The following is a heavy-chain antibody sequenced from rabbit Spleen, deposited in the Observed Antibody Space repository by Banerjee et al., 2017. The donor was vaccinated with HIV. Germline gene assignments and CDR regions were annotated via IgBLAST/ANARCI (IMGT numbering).Heavy chain of an antibody. J-gene: IGHJ4*01. CDR2: INIVTGKS. V-gene: IGHV1S45*01. Sequence: QQQLEESGGGLVKPGGTLTLTCKASGIDFSSFYYMCWVRQAPGKGLEWIACINIVTGKSVYASWAKGRFIMSRTSSTTVTLQMTSLTAADTATYFCARDVAGREDFNLWGQGTLVTVS. CDR1: GIDFSSFYY. CDR3: ARDVAGREDFNL. D-gene: IGHD4-2*01.